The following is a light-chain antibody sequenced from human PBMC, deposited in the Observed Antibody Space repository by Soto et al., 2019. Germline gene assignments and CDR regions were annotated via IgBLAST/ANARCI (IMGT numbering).Light chain of an antibody. CDR3: QQYDSSPWT. V-gene: IGKV3-20*01. CDR1: QSVSSSF. CDR2: GAS. Sequence: IVLTQSPGTLSLSPGERATLSCRASQSVSSSFLAGYQQKPGQAPRLLIYGASSRATGIPDRFSGSGSGTDCTLTISRLEPEDFAVYYCQQYDSSPWTFGQGTKVEIK. J-gene: IGKJ1*01.